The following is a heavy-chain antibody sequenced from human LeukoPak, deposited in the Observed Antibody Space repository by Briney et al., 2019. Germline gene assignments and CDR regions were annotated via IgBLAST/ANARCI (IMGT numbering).Heavy chain of an antibody. CDR1: GGSSSGYY. V-gene: IGHV4-34*01. Sequence: PSETLSLTCAVYGGSSSGYYWSWIRQPPGKGLEWIGEINHSGSTNYNPSLKSRVTISVDTSKNQFSLKLSSVTAADTAVYYCARGFGGYFPYYFDYWGQGTLLTVSS. J-gene: IGHJ4*02. D-gene: IGHD3-22*01. CDR3: ARGFGGYFPYYFDY. CDR2: INHSGST.